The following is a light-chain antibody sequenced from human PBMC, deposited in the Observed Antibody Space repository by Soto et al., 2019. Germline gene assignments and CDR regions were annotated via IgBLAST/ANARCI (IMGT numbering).Light chain of an antibody. CDR1: QDIAIY. CDR3: QQLRMYPST. CDR2: AAS. J-gene: IGKJ4*01. Sequence: IQLTQSPSSLSASVGDRVTITCRASQDIAIYLAWYQQKPGEAPKLLIYAASTLYGGVPSRFSRSGSGTDFALTITSLQAEDFATYYCQQLRMYPSTFGGGTKVEIK. V-gene: IGKV1-9*01.